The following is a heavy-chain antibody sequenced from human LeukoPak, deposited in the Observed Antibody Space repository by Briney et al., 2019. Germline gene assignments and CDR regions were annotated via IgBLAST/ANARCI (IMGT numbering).Heavy chain of an antibody. CDR2: IYYSGST. D-gene: IGHD3-16*02. V-gene: IGHV4-39*01. Sequence: PSETLSLTCTVSGGSISSSSYYWGWIRQPPGKGLEWIGSIYYSGSTYYNPSLKSRVTISVDTSKNQFSLKLSSVTAADTAVYYCARPLSSGSGLSYYYYMDVWGKGTTGTVS. CDR3: ARPLSSGSGLSYYYYMDV. CDR1: GGSISSSSYY. J-gene: IGHJ6*03.